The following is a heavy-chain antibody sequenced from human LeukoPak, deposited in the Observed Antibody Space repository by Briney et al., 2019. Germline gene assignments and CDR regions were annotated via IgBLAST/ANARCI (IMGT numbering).Heavy chain of an antibody. CDR1: GASISSYY. CDR3: ARGQVTYNWFDP. CDR2: IYYSRST. J-gene: IGHJ5*02. Sequence: SETLSLTCTVSGASISSYYWSWIRQPPGKGLEWIGYIYYSRSTNYKPSLKSRITISVDTSKNQFSLNLSSVTAADTAVYYCARGQVTYNWFDPWGQGTLVTVSS. D-gene: IGHD2-21*02. V-gene: IGHV4-59*01.